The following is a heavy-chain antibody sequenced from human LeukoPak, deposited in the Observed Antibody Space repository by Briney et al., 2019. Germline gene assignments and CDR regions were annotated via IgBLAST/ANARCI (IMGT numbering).Heavy chain of an antibody. CDR3: AREAVPAAPSYFDY. Sequence: PGGSLRLSCAASGFTFSSYWMNWVGKAPGKGLEWVANIKQDGSEKYYVDSVKGRFTISRDNAKNSLYLQMNSLRAEDTAVYYCAREAVPAAPSYFDYWGQGTLVTVSS. CDR2: IKQDGSEK. CDR1: GFTFSSYW. J-gene: IGHJ4*02. V-gene: IGHV3-7*01. D-gene: IGHD2-2*01.